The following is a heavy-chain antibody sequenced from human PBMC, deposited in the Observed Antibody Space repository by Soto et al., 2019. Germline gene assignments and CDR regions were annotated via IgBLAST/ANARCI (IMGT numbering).Heavy chain of an antibody. CDR3: ARDLSDIVLVPAVPGLSNCPDY. CDR2: MSYGGSKK. V-gene: IGHV3-30*03. CDR1: GFTFSNYD. J-gene: IGHJ4*02. D-gene: IGHD2-2*01. Sequence: PGGSLRLSCAASGFTFSNYDMHWVRQAPGKGQEWVAVMSYGGSKKYSADHVQGRFTISRDNSKNTLYLQMNSLRAEDTAVYYCARDLSDIVLVPAVPGLSNCPDYWGQGTLVTVSS.